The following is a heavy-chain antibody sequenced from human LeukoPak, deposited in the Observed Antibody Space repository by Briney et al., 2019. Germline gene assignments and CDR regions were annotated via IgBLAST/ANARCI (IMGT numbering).Heavy chain of an antibody. CDR1: GFTFSSYA. V-gene: IGHV3-30-3*01. D-gene: IGHD3-22*01. CDR2: ISYDGSNK. CDR3: ARPLYYYDSSGLFDY. Sequence: GGSLRLSCAASGFTFSSYAMHWVRQAPGKGLEWVAVISYDGSNKYYADSVKGRFTISRDNSKNTLYLQMNSPRAEDTAVYYCARPLYYYDSSGLFDYWGQGTLVTVSS. J-gene: IGHJ4*02.